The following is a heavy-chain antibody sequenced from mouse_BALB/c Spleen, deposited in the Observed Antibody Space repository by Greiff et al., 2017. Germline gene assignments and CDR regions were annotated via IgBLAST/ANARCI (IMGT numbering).Heavy chain of an antibody. D-gene: IGHD2-2*01. V-gene: IGHV1S81*02. CDR1: GYTFTSYY. J-gene: IGHJ2*01. CDR3: TRRGDYGYDDDCDY. CDR2: INPSNGGT. Sequence: VQLQQSGAELVKPGASVKLSCKASGYTFTSYYMYWVKQRPGQGLEWIGEINPSNGGTNFNEKFKSKATLTVDKSSSTAYMQLSSLTSEDSAVYYYTRRGDYGYDDDCDYWGQGTTLTVSS.